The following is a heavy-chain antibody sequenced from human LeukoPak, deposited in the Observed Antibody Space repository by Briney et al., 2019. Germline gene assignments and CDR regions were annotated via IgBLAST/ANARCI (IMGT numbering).Heavy chain of an antibody. CDR2: ISGSGGST. CDR1: GVTFSSYA. V-gene: IGHV3-23*01. Sequence: GGSLRLSCAASGVTFSSYAMSWVRQAPGKGLEWVSAISGSGGSTSYADSVKGRFTISRDNSKNTLYLQMTSMRAEDTAVYYCAKAGSGSYYGMESHFDYRGQGTLVTVSS. CDR3: AKAGSGSYYGMESHFDY. J-gene: IGHJ4*02. D-gene: IGHD1-26*01.